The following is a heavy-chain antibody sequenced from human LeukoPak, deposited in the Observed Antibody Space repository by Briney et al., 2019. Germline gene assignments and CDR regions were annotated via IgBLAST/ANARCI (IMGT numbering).Heavy chain of an antibody. V-gene: IGHV3-30-3*01. Sequence: GSLDLSCAASGFPFSSYAMHWVRQAPGKGLEWVAVISYDGSNKYYAASVKGRFTISRDNSKRTLNLQMNSLRAEDTAIYYCAKAIDTGGYNFERGADYWGQGTLVTVSS. CDR2: ISYDGSNK. J-gene: IGHJ4*02. CDR3: AKAIDTGGYNFERGADY. D-gene: IGHD3-22*01. CDR1: GFPFSSYA.